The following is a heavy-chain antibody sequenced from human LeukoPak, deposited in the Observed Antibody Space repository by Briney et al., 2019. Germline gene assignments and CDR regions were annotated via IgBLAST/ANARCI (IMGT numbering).Heavy chain of an antibody. J-gene: IGHJ4*02. Sequence: GGSLRLSCAAAGFTFNSFAMSWVRQAPGKGLEWVSAISGIGGSTYYADSVKGRVTISRDNSRSTLYLQMNSLRAEERAIYYCAKHKENYGDSCLDDYWGQGTLVTVSS. D-gene: IGHD4-17*01. CDR2: ISGIGGST. V-gene: IGHV3-23*01. CDR1: GFTFNSFA. CDR3: AKHKENYGDSCLDDY.